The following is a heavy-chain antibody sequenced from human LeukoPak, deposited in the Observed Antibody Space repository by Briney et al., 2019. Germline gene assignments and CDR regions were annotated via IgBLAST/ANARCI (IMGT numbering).Heavy chain of an antibody. Sequence: ASVKVSCKASGYTFTSYYMHWVRQAPGQGLEWMGRINPNSGGTNYAQKFQGRVTMTRDTSISTAYMELSRLRSDDTAVYYCARAKLGWGAFDIWGQGTMVTVSS. CDR3: ARAKLGWGAFDI. J-gene: IGHJ3*02. D-gene: IGHD7-27*01. CDR1: GYTFTSYY. V-gene: IGHV1-2*06. CDR2: INPNSGGT.